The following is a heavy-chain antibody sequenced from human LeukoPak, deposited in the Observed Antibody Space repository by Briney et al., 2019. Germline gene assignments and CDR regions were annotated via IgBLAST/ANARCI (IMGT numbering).Heavy chain of an antibody. V-gene: IGHV1-69*13. CDR2: IIPIFGTA. CDR3: ARVPPPPGTAADYYYYMDV. D-gene: IGHD1-7*01. Sequence: SVKVSCKASGGTFSSYGISWVRQAPGQGLEWMGGIIPIFGTANYAQKLQGRVTITADESTSTAYMELSSLRSEDTAVYYCARVPPPPGTAADYYYYMDVWGKGTTVTVSS. CDR1: GGTFSSYG. J-gene: IGHJ6*03.